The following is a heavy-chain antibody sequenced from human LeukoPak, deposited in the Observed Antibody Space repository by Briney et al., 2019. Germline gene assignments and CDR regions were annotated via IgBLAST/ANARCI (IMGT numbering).Heavy chain of an antibody. CDR1: GGSISSYY. J-gene: IGHJ3*02. V-gene: IGHV4-59*06. Sequence: SETLSLTCTVSGGSISSYYWSWIRQHPGKGLEWIGYIYYSGSTYYNPSLKSRVTISVDTSKNQFSLKLSSVTAADTAVYYCARVSAPRAFDIWGQGTMVTVSS. CDR3: ARVSAPRAFDI. D-gene: IGHD3-3*01. CDR2: IYYSGST.